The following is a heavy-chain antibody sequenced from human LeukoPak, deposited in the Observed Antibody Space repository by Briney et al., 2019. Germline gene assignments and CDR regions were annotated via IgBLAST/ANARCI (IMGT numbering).Heavy chain of an antibody. J-gene: IGHJ6*02. Sequence: SETLSLTCAVYGGSFSGYYWSWIRQPPGKGLEWIGEINHSGTTNYNPSLKSRVSISVDTSKNQFSLKLSSVTAADTAVYYCAREMSGTLGYYYYGMDVWGQGTTVTVSS. V-gene: IGHV4-34*01. CDR3: AREMSGTLGYYYYGMDV. CDR2: INHSGTT. CDR1: GGSFSGYY. D-gene: IGHD1-26*01.